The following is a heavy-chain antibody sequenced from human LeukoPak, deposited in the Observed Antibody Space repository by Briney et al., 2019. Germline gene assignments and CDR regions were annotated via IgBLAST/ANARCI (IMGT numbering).Heavy chain of an antibody. J-gene: IGHJ4*02. CDR2: INSDGSST. V-gene: IGHV3-74*01. Sequence: GGSLRLSCAASGFTFSSYWMHWVRQAPGKGLVWVSRINSDGSSTSYADSVKGRFTISRDNAKNTLYLQMNSLRAEDTAVYYCARVVRGVIITEPYDFDYWGQGTLVTVSS. CDR1: GFTFSSYW. CDR3: ARVVRGVIITEPYDFDY. D-gene: IGHD3-10*02.